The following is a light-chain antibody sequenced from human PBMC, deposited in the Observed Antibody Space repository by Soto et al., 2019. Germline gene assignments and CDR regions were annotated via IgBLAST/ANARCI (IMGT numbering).Light chain of an antibody. CDR3: LQHNTYPWT. CDR1: QGIRND. Sequence: DIQMTQSPSSLSASVGYRVTITCRASQGIRNDLGWYQQKTGKAPKSLIYDASTLPSGVPSRFRGSGSRTEFTLTISSLQPEDFATYYCLQHNTYPWTFGQGTKVDI. V-gene: IGKV1-17*01. CDR2: DAS. J-gene: IGKJ1*01.